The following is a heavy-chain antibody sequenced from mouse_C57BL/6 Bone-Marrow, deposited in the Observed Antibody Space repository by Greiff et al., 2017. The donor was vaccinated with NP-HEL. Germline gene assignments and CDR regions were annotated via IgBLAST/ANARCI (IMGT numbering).Heavy chain of an antibody. Sequence: QVHVKQSGAELVRPGTSVKVSCKASGYAFTNYLIEWVKQRPGQGLEWIGVINPGSGGTNYNEKFKGKATLTADKSSSTAYMQLSSLTSEDSAVYFCARNRITTVVADFDYWGQGTTLTVSS. V-gene: IGHV1-54*01. J-gene: IGHJ2*01. CDR3: ARNRITTVVADFDY. CDR1: GYAFTNYL. D-gene: IGHD1-1*01. CDR2: INPGSGGT.